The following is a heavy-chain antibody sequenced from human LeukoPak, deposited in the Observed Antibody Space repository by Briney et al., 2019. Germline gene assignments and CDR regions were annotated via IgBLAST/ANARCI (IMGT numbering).Heavy chain of an antibody. CDR2: IWYDGSNK. Sequence: GGSLRLSCAASGFTFSSYGMHWVRQAPGKGLEWVAVIWYDGSNKYYADSMKGRFTISRDNSKNTLYLQMNSLRAEDTAVYYCARGDGSGGNDYWGQGTLVTVSS. V-gene: IGHV3-33*01. CDR3: ARGDGSGGNDY. J-gene: IGHJ4*02. CDR1: GFTFSSYG. D-gene: IGHD3-10*01.